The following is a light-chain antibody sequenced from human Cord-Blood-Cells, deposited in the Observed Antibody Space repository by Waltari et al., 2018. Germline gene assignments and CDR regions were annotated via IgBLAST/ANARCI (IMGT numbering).Light chain of an antibody. CDR1: QSISSY. V-gene: IGKV1-39*01. Sequence: QSPSSLSASVGDRVTITCRASQSISSYLNWYQQKPGKAPKLLIYAASSLQSGVPSRFSGSGSGTDFTLTISSLQPEDFATYYCQQYNSYPLVTFGPGTKVDI. CDR3: QQYNSYPLVT. CDR2: AAS. J-gene: IGKJ3*01.